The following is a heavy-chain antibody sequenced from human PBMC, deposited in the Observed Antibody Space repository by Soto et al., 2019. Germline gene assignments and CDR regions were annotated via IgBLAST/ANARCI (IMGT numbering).Heavy chain of an antibody. CDR3: ARVGRLERHWFDP. V-gene: IGHV4-30-4*01. CDR2: IYYSGST. Sequence: PSETLSLTCTVSGGSISSGDDYWSWIRQPPGKGLEWIGYIYYSGSTYYNPSLKSRVTISVDTSKNQFSLKLSSVTAADTAVYYCARVGRLERHWFDPWGQGTLVTVSS. CDR1: GGSISSGDDY. D-gene: IGHD1-1*01. J-gene: IGHJ5*02.